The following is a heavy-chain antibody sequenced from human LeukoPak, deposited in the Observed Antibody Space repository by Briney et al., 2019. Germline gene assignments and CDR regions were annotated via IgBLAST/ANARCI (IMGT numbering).Heavy chain of an antibody. Sequence: SETLSLTCAVYGGSFSGYYWSWIRQPPGKGLEWIGEINHSGSTNYSPSLKSRVTISVDTSKNQFSLKLSSVTAADTAVYYCARDLSITGTHEDAFDIWGQGTMVTVSS. CDR1: GGSFSGYY. V-gene: IGHV4-34*01. CDR2: INHSGST. D-gene: IGHD1-7*01. J-gene: IGHJ3*02. CDR3: ARDLSITGTHEDAFDI.